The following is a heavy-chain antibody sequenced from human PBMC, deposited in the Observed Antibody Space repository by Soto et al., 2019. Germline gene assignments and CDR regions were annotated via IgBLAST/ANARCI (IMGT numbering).Heavy chain of an antibody. CDR2: IYYSGST. CDR3: AGRYGGTLDY. Sequence: QVQLQASGPGLVKPSATLSLNCTGSGGSIRSYYWSWIRPPPGKVLEWIGSIYYSGSTNYTPSLSSRVTISVDTSKDHFSLKLSSVSAADTAGYYGAGRYGGTLDYWGQGTLVSVSS. V-gene: IGHV4-59*08. D-gene: IGHD2-15*01. CDR1: GGSIRSYY. J-gene: IGHJ4*02.